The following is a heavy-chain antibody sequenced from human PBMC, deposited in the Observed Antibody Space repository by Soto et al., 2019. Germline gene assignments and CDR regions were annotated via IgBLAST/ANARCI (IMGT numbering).Heavy chain of an antibody. J-gene: IGHJ4*02. V-gene: IGHV3-30*03. Sequence: QVQLVESGGGEVQTGRSLRLSCAASGLAFGRYAMHWVRQAPGKGLEWVSVISRDGSSQDYVDSVKGRFTISRDNSKNTLYLPMNSLTPEDTAVYYCAGATVTTVGYFDYWGQGTLVTVSS. CDR2: ISRDGSSQ. D-gene: IGHD4-17*01. CDR3: AGATVTTVGYFDY. CDR1: GLAFGRYA.